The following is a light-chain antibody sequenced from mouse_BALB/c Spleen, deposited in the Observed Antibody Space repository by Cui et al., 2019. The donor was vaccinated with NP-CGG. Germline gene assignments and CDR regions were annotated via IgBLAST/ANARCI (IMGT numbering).Light chain of an antibody. CDR1: TGAVTTSNY. V-gene: IGLV1*01. Sequence: QAVVTQESALNTSPGETVTLTCRSSTGAVTTSNYANWVQEKPDHLFTGLIGGTNNRAPGVPARFSGSLIGDKAALTITGAQIEDEATYFCALWYSNHWVFGGGTKLTVL. CDR2: GTN. CDR3: ALWYSNHWV. J-gene: IGLJ1*01.